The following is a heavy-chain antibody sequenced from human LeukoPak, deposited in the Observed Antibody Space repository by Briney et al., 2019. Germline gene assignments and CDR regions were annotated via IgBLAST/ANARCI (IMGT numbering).Heavy chain of an antibody. Sequence: SETLSLTCTVSGGSISSHYWSWIRQPPGKGLEWIGYIYYSGSTNYNPSLKSRVTISVDTSKNQFSLKLSSVTAADTAVYYCAREGMVTVYSFAFDIWGQGTVVTVSS. J-gene: IGHJ3*02. CDR1: GGSISSHY. V-gene: IGHV4-59*11. CDR2: IYYSGST. D-gene: IGHD4-4*01. CDR3: AREGMVTVYSFAFDI.